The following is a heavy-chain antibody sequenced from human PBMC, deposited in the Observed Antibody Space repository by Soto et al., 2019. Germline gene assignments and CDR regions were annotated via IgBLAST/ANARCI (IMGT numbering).Heavy chain of an antibody. CDR3: ARVVYCSGGSCYSGDWFDP. CDR2: ISAYNGNT. V-gene: IGHV1-18*01. CDR1: GYTFTSYG. J-gene: IGHJ5*02. D-gene: IGHD2-15*01. Sequence: ASVKVSCKASGYTFTSYGISWVRQDPGQGLEWMGWISAYNGNTNYAQKLQGRVTMTTDTSTSTAYMELRSLRSDDTAVYYCARVVYCSGGSCYSGDWFDPWGQGTLVTVSS.